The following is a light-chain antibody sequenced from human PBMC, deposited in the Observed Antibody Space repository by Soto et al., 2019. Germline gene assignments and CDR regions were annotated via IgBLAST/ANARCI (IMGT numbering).Light chain of an antibody. CDR3: QQYNNCPLT. J-gene: IGKJ4*01. V-gene: IGKV3-15*01. CDR2: DAS. CDR1: QSVNRN. Sequence: EIVMTQSPATLSVSPGERATLSCRASQSVNRNLAWYQQKPGQTPRLLIYDASSRATGIPARFSGSGSGTDFTLTISSLQSEDFVVYYCQQYNNCPLTFGGGTNVEIK.